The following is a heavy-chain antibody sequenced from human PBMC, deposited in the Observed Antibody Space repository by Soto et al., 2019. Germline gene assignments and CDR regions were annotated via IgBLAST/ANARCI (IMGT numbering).Heavy chain of an antibody. J-gene: IGHJ4*02. CDR1: GGSISRGAYF. CDR3: ARGGPVSVSPAWQLLGYFDY. V-gene: IGHV4-31*03. D-gene: IGHD2-15*01. CDR2: ISYTGAT. Sequence: QVHLQESGPGQVRPSQTLSLSCSVSGGSISRGAYFWTWIRQFPGKGLEWIAYISYTGATYYNPSLKSRVTILAATSKNKFSLKLNSVTSADTAVYYCARGGPVSVSPAWQLLGYFDYWGQGTLVTVSS.